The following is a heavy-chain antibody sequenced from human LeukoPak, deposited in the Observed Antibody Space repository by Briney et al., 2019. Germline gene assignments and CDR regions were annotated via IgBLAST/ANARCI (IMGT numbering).Heavy chain of an antibody. J-gene: IGHJ4*02. CDR2: IYYSGST. Sequence: SETLSLTCTVSGGSISSGGYYWSWLRQHPGKDLEWIGYIYYSGSTYYNPSLKSRVTISVDTSKNQFSLKLSSVTAADTAVYYCARDSSALWLSYWGQGTLVTVSS. CDR3: ARDSSALWLSY. D-gene: IGHD3-10*01. V-gene: IGHV4-31*03. CDR1: GGSISSGGYY.